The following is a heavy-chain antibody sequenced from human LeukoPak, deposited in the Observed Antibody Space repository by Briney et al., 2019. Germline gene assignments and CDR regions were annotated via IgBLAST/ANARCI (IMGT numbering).Heavy chain of an antibody. Sequence: GGSLRLSCAASGFTVSSNYMSWVRQTPGKGLEWVSVIYSGGSTYYADSVKGRFTISRDNSKNTLYLQMNSLRAEDTAVYYCARVRSDSSSWYGVYYYGMDVWGRGTTVTVSS. CDR3: ARVRSDSSSWYGVYYYGMDV. V-gene: IGHV3-66*01. CDR2: IYSGGST. D-gene: IGHD6-13*01. J-gene: IGHJ6*02. CDR1: GFTVSSNY.